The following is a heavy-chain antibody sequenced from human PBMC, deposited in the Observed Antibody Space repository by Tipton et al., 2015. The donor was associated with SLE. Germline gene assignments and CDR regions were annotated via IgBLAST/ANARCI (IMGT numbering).Heavy chain of an antibody. Sequence: TLSLTCAVSGYSISIDYYWGWIRQPPGKGLEWIGSIYTSGSTNYNPPLKSRVTISVDTSKNQFSLKLSSVTAADTAVYYCARTVPGIAAAGIAFDIWGQGTMVTVSS. V-gene: IGHV4-38-2*01. CDR3: ARTVPGIAAAGIAFDI. J-gene: IGHJ3*02. CDR2: IYTSGST. D-gene: IGHD6-13*01. CDR1: GYSISIDYY.